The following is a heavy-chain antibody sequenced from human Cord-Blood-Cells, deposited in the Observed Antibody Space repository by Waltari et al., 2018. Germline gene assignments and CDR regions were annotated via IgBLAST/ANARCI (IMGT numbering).Heavy chain of an antibody. V-gene: IGHV4-31*03. D-gene: IGHD4-17*01. Sequence: QVQLQESGPGLVKPSQTLSLTCTVSGGSISSGGYYWSWIRQHPGKGVAWIGYIYYSGSTYDDPSLKSRFTISVDTSNNQFSLKLSSVTAADTAVYYCARAYYGDYVFADCGQGTLVTVAS. CDR1: GGSISSGGYY. CDR2: IYYSGST. J-gene: IGHJ4*02. CDR3: ARAYYGDYVFAD.